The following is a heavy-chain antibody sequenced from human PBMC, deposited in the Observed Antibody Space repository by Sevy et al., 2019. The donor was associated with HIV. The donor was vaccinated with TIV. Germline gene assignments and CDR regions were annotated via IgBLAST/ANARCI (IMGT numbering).Heavy chain of an antibody. CDR1: GGTFSSYA. V-gene: IGHV1-69*13. CDR2: IIPIFGTA. CDR3: ARDGLMVRGTPYDY. Sequence: ASVKVSCKASGGTFSSYAISWVRQAPGQGLEWMERIIPIFGTANYAQKFQGRVTITADESTSTAYMELSSLRSEDTAVYYCARDGLMVRGTPYDYWGQGTLVTVSS. J-gene: IGHJ4*02. D-gene: IGHD3-10*01.